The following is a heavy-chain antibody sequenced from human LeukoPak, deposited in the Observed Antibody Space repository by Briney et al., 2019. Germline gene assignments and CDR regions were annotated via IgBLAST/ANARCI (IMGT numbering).Heavy chain of an antibody. V-gene: IGHV1-69*05. CDR1: VCTFISYA. J-gene: IGHJ4*02. Sequence: SVNVSCKGSVCTFISYASSWVRQPPGQGLDGMGWSIPIFGTANYAHKFLDRVTIITDESTSTDYMEVSSLRYEDTAVYYCARDVITRGLDYWGQGTLVTVSS. CDR2: SIPIFGTA. D-gene: IGHD3-10*01. CDR3: ARDVITRGLDY.